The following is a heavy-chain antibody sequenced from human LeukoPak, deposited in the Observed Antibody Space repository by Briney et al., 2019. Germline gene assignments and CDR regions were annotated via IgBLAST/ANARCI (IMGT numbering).Heavy chain of an antibody. Sequence: ASVKVSCMASGYTFTGYYMHWVRQAPGQGLEWMGWINPNSGGTNYAQKFQGRVTMTRDTSISTAYMELSRLRSDDTAVYYCARSSLRYFDWLPNFDYWGQGTLVTVSS. V-gene: IGHV1-2*02. CDR3: ARSSLRYFDWLPNFDY. D-gene: IGHD3-9*01. CDR2: INPNSGGT. J-gene: IGHJ4*02. CDR1: GYTFTGYY.